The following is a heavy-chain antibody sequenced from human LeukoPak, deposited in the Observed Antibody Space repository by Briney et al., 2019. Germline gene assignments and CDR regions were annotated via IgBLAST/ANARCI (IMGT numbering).Heavy chain of an antibody. CDR1: GYTFTSYD. D-gene: IGHD2-2*01. V-gene: IGHV1-69*04. CDR2: VIPILGIA. Sequence: GASVKVSCKASGYTFTSYDINWVRQAPGQGLEWMGRVIPILGIANYAQKFQGRVTITADKSTSTAYMELSSLRSEDTAVYYCAVGPAAPIAAGYYYYGMDVWGQGTTVTVSS. J-gene: IGHJ6*02. CDR3: AVGPAAPIAAGYYYYGMDV.